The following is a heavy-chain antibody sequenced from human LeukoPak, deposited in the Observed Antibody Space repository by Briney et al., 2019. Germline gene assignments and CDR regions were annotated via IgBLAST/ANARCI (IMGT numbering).Heavy chain of an antibody. CDR2: IDGSGGFT. V-gene: IGHV3-23*01. CDR1: GFTFSSDA. J-gene: IGHJ5*02. Sequence: GGSLRLSCAASGFTFSSDAMTWVRQAPGKGLEWVSSIDGSGGFTYYADSVKGRFTISRDNSKNTLYLQMNSLRAEDTAIYYCAKKPAGFDPWGQGTLVTVSS. CDR3: AKKPAGFDP. D-gene: IGHD1-14*01.